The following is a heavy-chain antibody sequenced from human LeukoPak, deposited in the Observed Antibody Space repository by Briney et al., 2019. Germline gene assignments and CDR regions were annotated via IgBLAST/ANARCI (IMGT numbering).Heavy chain of an antibody. J-gene: IGHJ6*03. D-gene: IGHD6-25*01. CDR1: GFTFSGSA. CDR2: IRSKANTYAT. V-gene: IGHV3-73*01. Sequence: GGSLRLSCAASGFTFSGSAMHWVRQASGKGLEWVGRIRSKANTYATAYAASVKGRFTISRDDSKNTAYLQMNSLKTEDTAVYYCYGGSEYVDVWGKGTTVTVSS. CDR3: YGGSEYVDV.